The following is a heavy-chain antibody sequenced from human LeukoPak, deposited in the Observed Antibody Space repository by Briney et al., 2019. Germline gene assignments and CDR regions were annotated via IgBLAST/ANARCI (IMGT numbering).Heavy chain of an antibody. V-gene: IGHV3-66*01. CDR1: GFTFGDYA. Sequence: GGSLRLSCTASGFTFGDYAMSWFRQAPGKGLEWVSVIYSGGSTYYADSVKGRFTISRDNSKNTLYLQMNSLRAEDTAVYYCARGGSGYYYAHYGMDVWGQGTTVTVSS. J-gene: IGHJ6*02. CDR2: IYSGGST. CDR3: ARGGSGYYYAHYGMDV. D-gene: IGHD3-22*01.